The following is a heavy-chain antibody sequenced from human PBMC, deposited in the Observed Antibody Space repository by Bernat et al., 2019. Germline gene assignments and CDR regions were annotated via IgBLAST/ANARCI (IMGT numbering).Heavy chain of an antibody. D-gene: IGHD6-13*01. V-gene: IGHV3-11*05. J-gene: IGHJ4*02. CDR3: ATDSVYSTTWYGGGGDH. Sequence: QVQLVESGGGLVKPGGSLRLSCAASGFTFSDYYMSWIRQAPGKGLDWVSYISSSSSYTNYADSVKGRFTISRDNAKNSLYLQMNSLRAEDTAVFYCATDSVYSTTWYGGGGDHWGQGTLVTVSS. CDR2: ISSSSSYT. CDR1: GFTFSDYY.